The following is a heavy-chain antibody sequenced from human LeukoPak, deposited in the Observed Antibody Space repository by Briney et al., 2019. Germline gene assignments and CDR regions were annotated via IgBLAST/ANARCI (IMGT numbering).Heavy chain of an antibody. Sequence: ASVKVSCKASGYTFTSYGISWVRQAPGQGLEWMGWISAYNGNTNYAQKLQGRVTMTTDTSTSTAHMELRSLRSDDTAVYYCARSYDFWSGYFIPTDYWGQGTLVTVSS. V-gene: IGHV1-18*01. CDR3: ARSYDFWSGYFIPTDY. CDR1: GYTFTSYG. D-gene: IGHD3-3*01. J-gene: IGHJ4*02. CDR2: ISAYNGNT.